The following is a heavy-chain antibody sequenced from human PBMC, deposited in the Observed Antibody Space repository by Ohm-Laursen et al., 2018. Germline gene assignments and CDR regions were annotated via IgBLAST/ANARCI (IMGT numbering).Heavy chain of an antibody. Sequence: TLSLTCTVSGGSISSGGYYWSWIRQHPGKGLEWIGYIYYSGSTYYNPSLKSRVTISVDTSKNQFSLKLSSVTAADTVVYYCARRLFYGDYLDYWGQGTLVTVSS. J-gene: IGHJ4*02. V-gene: IGHV4-31*03. D-gene: IGHD4-17*01. CDR3: ARRLFYGDYLDY. CDR2: IYYSGST. CDR1: GGSISSGGYY.